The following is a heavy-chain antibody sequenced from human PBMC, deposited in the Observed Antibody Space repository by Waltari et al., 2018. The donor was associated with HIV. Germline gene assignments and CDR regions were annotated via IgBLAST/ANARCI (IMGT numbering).Heavy chain of an antibody. CDR2: ISGSSYIHT. CDR3: AHQISGQWLTPGH. D-gene: IGHD6-19*01. Sequence: EVQLLESGGGLVQPGESLRLSCAASGFAFTNYAMNWVRQAPGKGLEWVSAISGSSYIHTYYADSVKGRFTVSRDNSKRTVYLQMNSLRVEDTAVYYCAHQISGQWLTPGHWGQGTLVTVSS. V-gene: IGHV3-23*01. J-gene: IGHJ4*02. CDR1: GFAFTNYA.